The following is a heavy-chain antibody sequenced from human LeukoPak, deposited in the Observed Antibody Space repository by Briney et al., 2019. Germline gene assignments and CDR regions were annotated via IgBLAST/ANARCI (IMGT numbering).Heavy chain of an antibody. Sequence: SETLSLTCTVSGGSISSYYWSWIRQPPGKGLEGIGYIYTSGTTNYNPTLKSRVTISVDTSKNQFSLKLSSVTAEDTAVYYCARRRGYCSSTSCYTSPVAWFDPWGQGTLVTVSS. D-gene: IGHD2-2*02. V-gene: IGHV4-4*09. CDR3: ARRRGYCSSTSCYTSPVAWFDP. CDR2: IYTSGTT. CDR1: GGSISSYY. J-gene: IGHJ5*02.